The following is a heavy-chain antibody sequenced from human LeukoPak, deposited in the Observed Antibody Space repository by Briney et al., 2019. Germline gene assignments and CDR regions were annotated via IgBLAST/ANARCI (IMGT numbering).Heavy chain of an antibody. V-gene: IGHV1-69*01. CDR2: IIPIFCTA. Sequence: SVKVSCKASGGTFSSYAISWVRQAPGQGLEWMGGIIPIFCTANYAQKFQGRVTISADESTSTAYMELSSLRSEDTAVYYCARVRIAAAATLFDYWGEGTLVTVSS. CDR3: ARVRIAAAATLFDY. D-gene: IGHD6-13*01. CDR1: GGTFSSYA. J-gene: IGHJ4*02.